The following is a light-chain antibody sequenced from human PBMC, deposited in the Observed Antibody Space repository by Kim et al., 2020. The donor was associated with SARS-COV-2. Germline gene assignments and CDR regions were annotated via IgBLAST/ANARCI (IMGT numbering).Light chain of an antibody. V-gene: IGKV1D-13*01. CDR2: DAS. Sequence: AIQLTQSPSSLSASVGDRVTITCRASQGISSALAWYQQKPGKAPKLLIYDASSLESGVPSRFSGSVSVTDFTLTISSLQPEDFATYYCDQCTNYPPTFGGGTKVEIK. CDR3: DQCTNYPPT. CDR1: QGISSA. J-gene: IGKJ4*01.